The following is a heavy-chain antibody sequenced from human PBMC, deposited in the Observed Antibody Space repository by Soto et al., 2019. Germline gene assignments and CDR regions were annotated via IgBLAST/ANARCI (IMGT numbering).Heavy chain of an antibody. Sequence: GGSLRLSCAASGFTFSSYNMHWVRQAPGEGLDWVSSISASSTYIYYADSVKGRFTISRDNAKNSMYLQMNSLRAEDTAVYYCARNGNFYDGGASRDYWGQGTLVTVSS. CDR1: GFTFSSYN. J-gene: IGHJ4*02. CDR3: ARNGNFYDGGASRDY. D-gene: IGHD3-22*01. CDR2: ISASSTYI. V-gene: IGHV3-21*01.